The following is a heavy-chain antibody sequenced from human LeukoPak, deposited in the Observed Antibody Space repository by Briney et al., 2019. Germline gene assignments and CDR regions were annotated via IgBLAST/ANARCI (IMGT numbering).Heavy chain of an antibody. J-gene: IGHJ6*02. CDR3: ARGLSADYYYAMDV. Sequence: SETLSLTCTVSGGSISSYYWSWIRQPPGKGLEWIGYIYYSGSTNYNPSLKSRVTISVDTSKNQFSPKLSSVTAADTAVYYCARGLSADYYYAMDVWGQGTTVTVSS. V-gene: IGHV4-59*08. D-gene: IGHD2/OR15-2a*01. CDR1: GGSISSYY. CDR2: IYYSGST.